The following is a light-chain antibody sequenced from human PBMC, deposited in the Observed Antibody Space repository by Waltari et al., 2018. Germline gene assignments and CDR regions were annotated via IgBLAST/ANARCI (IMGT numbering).Light chain of an antibody. CDR2: DVS. J-gene: IGLJ2*01. CDR3: SSQSSNDVVL. V-gene: IGLV2-14*01. CDR1: SNDAGGYNS. Sequence: QSALTQPASVSGSPGQSVTIFCAGTSNDAGGYNSVSWYQEHPGQAPRVIIYDVSDRPSGVSDRFSGSKSGNMASLTISGLQAEDEADYYCSSQSSNDVVLFGGGTKLTVL.